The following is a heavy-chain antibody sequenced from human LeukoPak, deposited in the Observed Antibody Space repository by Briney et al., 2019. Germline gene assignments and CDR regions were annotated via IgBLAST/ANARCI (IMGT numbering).Heavy chain of an antibody. J-gene: IGHJ3*02. D-gene: IGHD3-22*01. V-gene: IGHV3-66*01. CDR2: IYSGGST. CDR3: ARDPISRDSSGYYFVPGAFDI. CDR1: GFTVSSNY. Sequence: GGSLRLSCAVSGFTVSSNYMSWVRQAPGKGLEWVSVIYSGGSTYYADSVKGRFTISRDNSKDTLYLQMNSLRAEDTAVYYCARDPISRDSSGYYFVPGAFDIWGQGTMVTVSS.